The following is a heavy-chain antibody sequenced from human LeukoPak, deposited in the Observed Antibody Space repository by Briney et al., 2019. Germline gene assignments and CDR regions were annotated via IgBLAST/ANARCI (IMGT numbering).Heavy chain of an antibody. CDR1: GGTFSSYA. V-gene: IGHV1-69*04. CDR3: ARDSYADVDTAINYFDY. J-gene: IGHJ4*02. Sequence: SVKVSCKASGGTFSSYAISWMRQAPGQGLEWMGRIIPILGIANYAQKFQGRVTITADKSTSTAYMELSSLRSEDTAVYYCARDSYADVDTAINYFDYWGQGTLVTVSS. D-gene: IGHD5-18*01. CDR2: IIPILGIA.